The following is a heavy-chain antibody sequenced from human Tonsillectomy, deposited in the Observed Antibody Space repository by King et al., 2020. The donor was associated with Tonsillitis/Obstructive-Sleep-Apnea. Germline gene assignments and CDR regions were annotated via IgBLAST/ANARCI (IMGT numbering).Heavy chain of an antibody. CDR1: GFTFSGSA. V-gene: IGHV3-73*01. J-gene: IGHJ3*02. CDR2: IRSKANNYAT. Sequence: VQLVESGGGLVQPGGSLKLSCAASGFTFSGSAMHWVRQASGKGLEWVGRIRSKANNYATAYAASVKGRFTISRDDSKNTAYLQMNSLKTEDTAVYYCTRRRLTGIDALDIWGQGTMVTVSS. CDR3: TRRRLTGIDALDI. D-gene: IGHD7-27*01.